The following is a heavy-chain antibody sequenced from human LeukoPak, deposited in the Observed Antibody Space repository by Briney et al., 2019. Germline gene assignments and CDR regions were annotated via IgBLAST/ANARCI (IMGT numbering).Heavy chain of an antibody. CDR1: GGSISSNNW. Sequence: PSGTLSLTCAVSGGSISSNNWWSWVRQPPGKGLEWIGEISHDENTNYNPSLKSRVTISVDKSKNQFSLKLSSVTAADTAVYYCAQSGVGATVDYWGQGTLVTVSS. J-gene: IGHJ4*02. V-gene: IGHV4-4*02. CDR2: ISHDENT. CDR3: AQSGVGATVDY. D-gene: IGHD1-26*01.